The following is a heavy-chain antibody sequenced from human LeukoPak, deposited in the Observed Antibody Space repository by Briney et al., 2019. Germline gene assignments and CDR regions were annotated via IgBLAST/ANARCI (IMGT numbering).Heavy chain of an antibody. Sequence: GGSLRLSYAASGFTVSSNDMNWVRQAPGKGLELVSSISGGSTYYADSRKGRFTISRDNSKNTLYLQMNSLRAEDTAVYYCKKAAISVVVVVAARLGFDRWGQGTLVTVSS. CDR2: ISGGST. J-gene: IGHJ5*02. CDR3: KKAAISVVVVVAARLGFDR. V-gene: IGHV3-38-3*01. CDR1: GFTVSSND. D-gene: IGHD2-15*01.